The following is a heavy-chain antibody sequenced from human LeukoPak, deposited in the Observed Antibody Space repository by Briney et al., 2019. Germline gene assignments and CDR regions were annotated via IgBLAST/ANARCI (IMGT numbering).Heavy chain of an antibody. CDR2: ISGGGEDT. Sequence: GGSLRLSCTASGFSFRSFAMSWVRQAPGQGLEWASSISGGGEDTYYADSVKGRFTISRDNSETTLYLQMNSLGADDTALYYCARTIAQYTNTWLYYYYGLDVWGQGTTVTVSS. D-gene: IGHD6-13*01. CDR1: GFSFRSFA. J-gene: IGHJ6*02. V-gene: IGHV3-23*01. CDR3: ARTIAQYTNTWLYYYYGLDV.